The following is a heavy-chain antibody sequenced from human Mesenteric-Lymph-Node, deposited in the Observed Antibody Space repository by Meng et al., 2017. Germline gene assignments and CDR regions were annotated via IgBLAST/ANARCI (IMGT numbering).Heavy chain of an antibody. CDR2: MYYSGTT. CDR1: GGSVSSGGYY. CDR3: AANRDGFDP. J-gene: IGHJ5*02. V-gene: IGHV4-31*03. Sequence: QVHRQESGPGLVKPSQTLPLSCPVSGGSVSSGGYYWSWIRQHPGKGLELIGHMYYSGTTYYNPSLKSRVTISVDTSQNQFSLKLSSVTAADTAVYYCAANRDGFDPWGQGTLVTVSS.